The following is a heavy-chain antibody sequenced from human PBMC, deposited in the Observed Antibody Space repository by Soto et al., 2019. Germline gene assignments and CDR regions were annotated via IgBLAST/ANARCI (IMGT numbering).Heavy chain of an antibody. CDR3: ARGDGDTLDY. J-gene: IGHJ4*02. CDR1: GYTFRNYG. Sequence: QVQLVQSGAEVKKPGASVTVSCKASGYTFRNYGITWVRQAPGQGLEWMAWITIYYGDTKTAQKYQGRVTVTADTSTSTAYMELRSLTSDDTAVYYCARGDGDTLDYWGQGTLVSVSS. D-gene: IGHD2-21*02. CDR2: ITIYYGDT. V-gene: IGHV1-18*01.